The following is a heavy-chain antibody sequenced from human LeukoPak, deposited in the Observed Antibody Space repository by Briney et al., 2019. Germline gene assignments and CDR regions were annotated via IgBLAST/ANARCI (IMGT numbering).Heavy chain of an antibody. CDR3: AKDWGVGSGGSFDI. V-gene: IGHV3-23*01. Sequence: GGSLRLSCAASGFSFSTYDMSWVRQAPGKGLEWVAVIGDSGETTIYRDSVKGRLTISRDNSKNTLYLQMNSPRAEDTAVYYCAKDWGVGSGGSFDIWGQGTMVTVSS. CDR1: GFSFSTYD. J-gene: IGHJ3*02. D-gene: IGHD3-10*01. CDR2: IGDSGETT.